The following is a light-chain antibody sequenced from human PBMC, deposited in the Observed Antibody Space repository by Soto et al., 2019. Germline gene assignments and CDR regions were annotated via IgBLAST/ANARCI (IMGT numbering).Light chain of an antibody. CDR2: DAS. V-gene: IGKV1-5*01. CDR1: QSISSW. CDR3: QQYNSYSPCT. Sequence: DIQMTQSPSTLSASVGDRVTITCRASQSISSWLAWYQQKPGKAPKLLIYDASSLESGVPSRFSGRGSGTEFTLTISSLQPDDFATYYCQQYNSYSPCTFGQGTKVEIK. J-gene: IGKJ1*01.